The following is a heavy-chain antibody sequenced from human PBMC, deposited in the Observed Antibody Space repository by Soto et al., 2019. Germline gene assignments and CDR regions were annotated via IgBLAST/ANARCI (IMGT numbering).Heavy chain of an antibody. D-gene: IGHD2-2*01. CDR2: IYYSGST. Sequence: SETLSLTCTVSGGSISSSSYYWGWIRQPPGKGLEWIGSIYYSGSTYYNPSLKSRVTISVDTSKNQFSLKLSSVTAADTAVYYCASTFGIVPAAIDYWGQGTLVTVSS. V-gene: IGHV4-39*01. J-gene: IGHJ4*02. CDR3: ASTFGIVPAAIDY. CDR1: GGSISSSSYY.